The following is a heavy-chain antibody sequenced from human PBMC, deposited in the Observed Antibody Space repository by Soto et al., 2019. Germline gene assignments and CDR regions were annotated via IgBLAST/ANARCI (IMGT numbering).Heavy chain of an antibody. J-gene: IGHJ6*02. V-gene: IGHV3-74*01. CDR1: GFTFSSYW. D-gene: IGHD6-19*01. CDR3: ARDDIPGRAVAIYGMDV. Sequence: PGGSLRLSCAASGFTFSSYWMHWVRQAPGKGLVWVSRINSDGSSTSYADSVKGRFTISRDNAKNTLYLQMNSLRAEDTAVYYCARDDIPGRAVAIYGMDVWGQGTTVTVSS. CDR2: INSDGSST.